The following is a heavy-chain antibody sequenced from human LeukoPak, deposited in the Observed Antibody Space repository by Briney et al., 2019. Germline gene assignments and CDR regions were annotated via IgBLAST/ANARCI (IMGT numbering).Heavy chain of an antibody. CDR1: GFTFSSYA. V-gene: IGHV3-23*01. J-gene: IGHJ4*02. Sequence: QAGGSLRLSCAASGFTFSSYAMSWVRQAPGKGLEWVSAISGSGGSTYYADSVKGRFTISRDNAKNSLYLQMNSLRAEDTAVYYCARAGSYSYGYTDYWGQGTLVTVSS. CDR3: ARAGSYSYGYTDY. CDR2: ISGSGGST. D-gene: IGHD5-18*01.